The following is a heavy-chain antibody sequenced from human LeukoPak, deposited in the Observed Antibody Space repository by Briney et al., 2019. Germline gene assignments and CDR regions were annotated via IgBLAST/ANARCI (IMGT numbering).Heavy chain of an antibody. D-gene: IGHD6-19*01. CDR2: FDPEDGET. CDR3: GTLFFSGWYGNEYYFDY. J-gene: IGHJ4*02. V-gene: IGHV1-24*01. Sequence: ASVKVSCKVSGYTLTELSMHWVRQAPGKGLEWMGGFDPEDGETIYAQKFQGRVTMTEDTSTDTAYMELSSLRSEDTAVYYCGTLFFSGWYGNEYYFDYWGQGTLVSVSS. CDR1: GYTLTELS.